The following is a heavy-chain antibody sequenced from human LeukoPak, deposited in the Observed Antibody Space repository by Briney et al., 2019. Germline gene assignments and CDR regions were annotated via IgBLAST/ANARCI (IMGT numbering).Heavy chain of an antibody. CDR3: ASFSWGSGSYNQEAIWSWFDP. D-gene: IGHD3-10*01. CDR2: INYSGNT. Sequence: SETLSLTCTVSGGSISSYYWSWIRQPPEKGLEWMGYINYSGNTNYNPSLKSRVTISVDTSKNQFSLKLSSVTAADTAVYYCASFSWGSGSYNQEAIWSWFDPWGQGTLVTVSS. V-gene: IGHV4-59*08. CDR1: GGSISSYY. J-gene: IGHJ5*02.